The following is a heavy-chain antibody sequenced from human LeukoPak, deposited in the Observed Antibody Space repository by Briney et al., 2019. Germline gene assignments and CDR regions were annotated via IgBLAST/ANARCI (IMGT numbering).Heavy chain of an antibody. CDR1: GGSISSGGYY. CDR3: ARDLPTYYGSTGGYMDV. J-gene: IGHJ6*03. V-gene: IGHV4-31*03. D-gene: IGHD3-10*01. Sequence: SETLSLTCTVSGGSISSGGYYWSWIRQHPGKGLGGIGYIYYSGSTYYNPSLKSRVTISVDTSKNQFSLKLSSVTAADTAVYYCARDLPTYYGSTGGYMDVWGKGTTVTVSS. CDR2: IYYSGST.